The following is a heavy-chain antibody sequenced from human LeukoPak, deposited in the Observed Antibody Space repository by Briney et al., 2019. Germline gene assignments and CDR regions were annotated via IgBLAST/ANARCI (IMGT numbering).Heavy chain of an antibody. CDR2: IKQDGSEK. D-gene: IGHD3-22*01. V-gene: IGHV3-7*01. J-gene: IGHJ4*02. Sequence: PGGSLRLSCAASGFTFSSYWMSWVRQAPGKGLEWVANIKQDGSEKYYVDSVKGRFTISRDNAKNSLYLQMNSLRAEDTAVYYCARDPARTYYYDSSGYYFDYWGQGALVTVSS. CDR1: GFTFSSYW. CDR3: ARDPARTYYYDSSGYYFDY.